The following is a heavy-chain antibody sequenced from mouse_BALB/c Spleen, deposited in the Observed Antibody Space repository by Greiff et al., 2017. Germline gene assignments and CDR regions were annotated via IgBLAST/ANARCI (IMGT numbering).Heavy chain of an antibody. CDR2: IWAGGST. CDR3: AKGDYYGSSYLFAY. J-gene: IGHJ3*01. CDR1: GFSLTSYG. Sequence: QVQLQQSGPGLVAPSQSLSITCTVSGFSLTSYGVHWVRQPPGKGLEWLGVIWAGGSTNYNSALMSRLSISKDNSKSQVFLKMNSLQTDDTAMYYCAKGDYYGSSYLFAYWGQGTLVTVSA. V-gene: IGHV2-9*02. D-gene: IGHD1-1*01.